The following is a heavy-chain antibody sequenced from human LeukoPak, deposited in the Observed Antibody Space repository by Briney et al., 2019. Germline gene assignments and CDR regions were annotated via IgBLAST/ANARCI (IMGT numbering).Heavy chain of an antibody. Sequence: GSLRLSCAASGFTLSSYAMSWVRQAPGKGLEWVSSISSSSSYIYYADSVKGRFTISRDNAKNSLYLQMNSLRAEDTAVYYCARSSDYDFWSGYGYGMDVWGQGTTVTVSS. CDR3: ARSSDYDFWSGYGYGMDV. CDR2: ISSSSSYI. D-gene: IGHD3-3*01. V-gene: IGHV3-21*01. CDR1: GFTLSSYA. J-gene: IGHJ6*02.